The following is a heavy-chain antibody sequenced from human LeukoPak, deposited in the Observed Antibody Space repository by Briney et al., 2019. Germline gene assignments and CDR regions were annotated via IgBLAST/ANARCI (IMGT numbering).Heavy chain of an antibody. V-gene: IGHV5-51*01. Sequence: GESLKISCQGSGYSFTNYWMGWVRQMPGKGLEWMGIIYPGDSETRYSPSFQGQVTISADKSIDTAFLQWSSLKASDTAMYFCARQNWESGNSGPLDYWGQGTLVTVSS. J-gene: IGHJ4*02. D-gene: IGHD3-10*01. CDR3: ARQNWESGNSGPLDY. CDR1: GYSFTNYW. CDR2: IYPGDSET.